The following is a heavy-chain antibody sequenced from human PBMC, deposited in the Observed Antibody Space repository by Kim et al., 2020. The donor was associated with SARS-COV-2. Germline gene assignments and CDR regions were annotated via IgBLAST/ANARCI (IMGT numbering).Heavy chain of an antibody. J-gene: IGHJ5*02. V-gene: IGHV3-23*01. Sequence: ADSVKGRLTISRDNSKNTLYLQMNSLRAEDTAVYYCAKWPGYCSGGSCSTWGQGTLVTVSS. CDR3: AKWPGYCSGGSCST. D-gene: IGHD2-15*01.